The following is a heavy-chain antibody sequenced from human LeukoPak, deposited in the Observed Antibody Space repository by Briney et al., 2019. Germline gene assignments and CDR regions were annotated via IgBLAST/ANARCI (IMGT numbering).Heavy chain of an antibody. V-gene: IGHV3-30*02. D-gene: IGHD3-22*01. CDR3: AKVGVVVIMGGYFDY. J-gene: IGHJ4*02. CDR1: GFTFSSYG. CDR2: IRFDGSYN. Sequence: PGGSLRLSCAASGFTFSSYGMHWVRQAPGKGLEWVAFIRFDGSYNYYADSVKGRFTISRDNSKNTLYLQMNSLRAEDTAVYYCAKVGVVVIMGGYFDYWGQGTLVTVSS.